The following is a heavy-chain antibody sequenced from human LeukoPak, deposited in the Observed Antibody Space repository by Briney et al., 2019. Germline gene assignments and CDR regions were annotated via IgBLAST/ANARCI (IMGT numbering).Heavy chain of an antibody. J-gene: IGHJ4*02. Sequence: PGGSLRLSCVVSGFTFSSYAMSWVRQAPGKGLEWVAVISYDGSNKYYADSVKGRFTISRDNSKNTLYLQMNSLRAEDTAVYYCARGDDYVWGSFSIGFDYWGQGTLVTVSS. CDR2: ISYDGSNK. CDR1: GFTFSSYA. D-gene: IGHD3-16*01. V-gene: IGHV3-30*04. CDR3: ARGDDYVWGSFSIGFDY.